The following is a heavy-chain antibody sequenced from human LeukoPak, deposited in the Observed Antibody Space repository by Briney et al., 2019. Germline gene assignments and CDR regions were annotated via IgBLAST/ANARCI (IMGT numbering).Heavy chain of an antibody. CDR2: IFYSGTS. D-gene: IGHD4-17*01. V-gene: IGHV4-59*08. J-gene: IGHJ5*02. CDR3: ARRGYGDL. CDR1: GVSITTYY. Sequence: SQTLSLTCTVSGVSITTYYWSWIRQSPGKGLEWIGYIFYSGTSNYNPSLRSRVTMSVDTSKNQFSLKVSSVTAADTAVYYCARRGYGDLWGQGTLVAVSS.